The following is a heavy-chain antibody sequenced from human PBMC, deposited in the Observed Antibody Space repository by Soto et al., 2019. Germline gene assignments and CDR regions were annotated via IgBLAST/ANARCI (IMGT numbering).Heavy chain of an antibody. J-gene: IGHJ3*02. CDR2: ISSSSGYI. D-gene: IGHD6-13*01. CDR3: AGGEHSSSWRPALNEAFEI. CDR1: GFTFRSYS. Sequence: PGGSLRLSCAASGFTFRSYSMNWVRQAPGKGLEWVSSISSSSGYIYYADSVKGRFTISRDNAKNSLYLKMNSLRAEDTAVDYCAGGEHSSSWRPALNEAFEIWGQGTMVTVSS. V-gene: IGHV3-21*01.